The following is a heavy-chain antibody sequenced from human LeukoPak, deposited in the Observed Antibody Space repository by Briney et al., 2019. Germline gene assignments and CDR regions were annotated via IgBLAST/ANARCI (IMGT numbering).Heavy chain of an antibody. CDR3: ARVQYSSGWGYYGMDV. D-gene: IGHD6-19*01. V-gene: IGHV4-61*01. CDR2: IYYSGST. Sequence: PSETLSLTCTVSGGSVSSGSYDWSWIRQPPGKGLEWTGYIYYSGSTNYNPSLKSRVTISVDTSKNQFSLKLSSVTAADTAVYYCARVQYSSGWGYYGMDVWGKGTTVTVSS. J-gene: IGHJ6*04. CDR1: GGSVSSGSYD.